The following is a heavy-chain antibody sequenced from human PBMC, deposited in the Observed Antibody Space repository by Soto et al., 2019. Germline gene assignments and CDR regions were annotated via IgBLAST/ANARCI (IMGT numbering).Heavy chain of an antibody. CDR2: ISSSSTI. J-gene: IGHJ4*02. V-gene: IGHV3-48*01. Sequence: GGSLRLSCAASGFTFSSYSMNWVRQAPGKGLEWVSYISSSSTIYYADSVKGRFTISRYNAKNSLYLQMNSLRAEDTAVYYFSRGGGFLELLGYWGQGTLVTVSS. D-gene: IGHD3-3*01. CDR1: GFTFSSYS. CDR3: SRGGGFLELLGY.